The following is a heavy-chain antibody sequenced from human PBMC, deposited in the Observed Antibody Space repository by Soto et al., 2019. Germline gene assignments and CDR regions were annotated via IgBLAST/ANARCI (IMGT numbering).Heavy chain of an antibody. CDR1: GYTFPSYG. V-gene: IGHV1-18*01. CDR2: ISAYNGNT. CDR3: ARGGFYDSSGARNYYYYGMNV. D-gene: IGHD3-22*01. J-gene: IGHJ6*02. Sequence: GASVKVSCKASGYTFPSYGISWVRQAPGQGLEWMGWISAYNGNTNYAQILQGRVSMTTDTSTKTAYMELRSLRSDDTAMYYCARGGFYDSSGARNYYYYGMNVWGQGTTVTVSS.